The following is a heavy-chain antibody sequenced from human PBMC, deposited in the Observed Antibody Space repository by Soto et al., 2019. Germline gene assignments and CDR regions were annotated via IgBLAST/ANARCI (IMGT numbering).Heavy chain of an antibody. V-gene: IGHV1-8*01. CDR3: ARVKGVVPAASTRKGASYYYYYGMDV. CDR1: GYTFTSYD. Sequence: GASVKVSCKASGYTFTSYDINWVRQATGQGLEWKGWMNPNSGNTGYAQKFQGRVTMTRNTSISTAYMELSSLRSEDTAVYYCARVKGVVPAASTRKGASYYYYYGMDVWGQGTTVTVSS. CDR2: MNPNSGNT. J-gene: IGHJ6*02. D-gene: IGHD2-2*01.